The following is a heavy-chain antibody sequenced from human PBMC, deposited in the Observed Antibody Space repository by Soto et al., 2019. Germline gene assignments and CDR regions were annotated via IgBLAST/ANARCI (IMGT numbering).Heavy chain of an antibody. D-gene: IGHD7-27*01. CDR3: ARGPSGDKVHY. V-gene: IGHV4-30-4*01. CDR2: IFDSGTT. Sequence: QVQLQGSGPGLVKPSQTLSLTCTVSGGSITSDYSCWSWIRQPPGEGLEWIGHIFDSGTTYTNPSLRSQVAISLDTSKNHFSLTLSSVTAADTAVYYCARGPSGDKVHYWGQGALVTVSS. J-gene: IGHJ4*02. CDR1: GGSITSDYSC.